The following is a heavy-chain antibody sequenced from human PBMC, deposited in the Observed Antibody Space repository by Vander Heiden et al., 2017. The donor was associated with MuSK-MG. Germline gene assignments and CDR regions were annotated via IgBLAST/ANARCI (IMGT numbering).Heavy chain of an antibody. CDR3: ARKYYDILTGPSGMDV. CDR1: GYTFTSYG. V-gene: IGHV1-18*04. CDR2: ISAYNGNT. D-gene: IGHD3-9*01. J-gene: IGHJ6*02. Sequence: QVQLVQSGAEVKKPGASVKVSCQAPGYTFTSYGISWVRQAPGQGLEWMGWISAYNGNTNYAQKLQGRVTMTTDTSTSTAYMELRSLRSDDTAVYYCARKYYDILTGPSGMDVWGQGTTVTVSS.